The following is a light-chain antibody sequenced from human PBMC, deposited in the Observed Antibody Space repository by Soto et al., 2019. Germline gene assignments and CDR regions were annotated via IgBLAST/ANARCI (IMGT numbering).Light chain of an antibody. Sequence: QSALTQPPSASGSPGQSVTISCTGTGSDIGAYDYVSWYQQYPGKAPKLMIYEVTKRPSGVPDRISGSKSGNTASLTISGLQTEDEADYYCSSYAGMPWLYGGGTKLTVL. CDR3: SSYAGMPWL. J-gene: IGLJ3*02. V-gene: IGLV2-8*01. CDR1: GSDIGAYDY. CDR2: EVT.